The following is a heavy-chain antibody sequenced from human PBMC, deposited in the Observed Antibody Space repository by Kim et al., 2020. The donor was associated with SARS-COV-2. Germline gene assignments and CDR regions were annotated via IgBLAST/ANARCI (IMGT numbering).Heavy chain of an antibody. CDR2: ISYEGSTQ. D-gene: IGHD1-26*01. V-gene: IGHV3-30*14. CDR1: GFTFSSHV. CDR3: ARSLVGDTDLGP. J-gene: IGHJ5*02. Sequence: GGSLRLSCAASGFTFSSHVIDWVRQAPGKGLEWVALISYEGSTQKYTDSVKGRFTVSRDNSKNTLFLQMNSLRPEDTAVYYCARSLVGDTDLGPWGQGPLDTVSS.